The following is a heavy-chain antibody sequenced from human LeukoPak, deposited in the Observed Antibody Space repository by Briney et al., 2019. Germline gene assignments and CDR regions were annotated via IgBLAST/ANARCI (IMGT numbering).Heavy chain of an antibody. CDR3: ARDSGYGSGSSYYFDY. Sequence: GGSLRLSCAASGFTFSSYAMSWVRQAPGKGLEWVSAISGSGGSTYYADSVKGRFTISRDNSKNTLYLQMNSLRAEDTAVYYCARDSGYGSGSSYYFDYWGQGTLVTVSS. CDR1: GFTFSSYA. V-gene: IGHV3-23*01. D-gene: IGHD3-10*01. CDR2: ISGSGGST. J-gene: IGHJ4*02.